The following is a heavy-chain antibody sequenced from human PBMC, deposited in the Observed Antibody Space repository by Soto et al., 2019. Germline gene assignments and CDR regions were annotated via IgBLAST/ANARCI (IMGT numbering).Heavy chain of an antibody. CDR1: GGSFCGYH. Sequence: SETMSLTCAVYGGSFCGYHWSWIRLPPGKGLVWIGEINHSGSTNYNPSLKSRVTISVDTSKNQFSLKLSSVTAADTAVYYCARGSGMRYSNFFDYWGQGTLVTVSS. CDR3: ARGSGMRYSNFFDY. D-gene: IGHD6-13*01. CDR2: INHSGST. J-gene: IGHJ4*02. V-gene: IGHV4-34*01.